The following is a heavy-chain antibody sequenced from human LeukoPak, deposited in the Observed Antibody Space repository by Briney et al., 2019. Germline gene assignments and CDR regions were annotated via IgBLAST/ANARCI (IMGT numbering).Heavy chain of an antibody. CDR1: GFTFSDYA. V-gene: IGHV3-30-3*01. D-gene: IGHD1-7*01. J-gene: IGHJ4*02. CDR3: ARDYWWNYDY. CDR2: ISKDGSDK. Sequence: GGSLRLSCAASGFTFSDYAMHWVRQAPGKGLVWVAVISKDGSDKYYPGSVRGRFTISRDNSKNTIYLQMDSLRAEDTAIYYCARDYWWNYDYWGQGTLVTVSS.